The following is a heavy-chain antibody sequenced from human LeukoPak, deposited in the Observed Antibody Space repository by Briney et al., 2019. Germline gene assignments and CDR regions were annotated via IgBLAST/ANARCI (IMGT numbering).Heavy chain of an antibody. V-gene: IGHV4-59*01. D-gene: IGHD1-14*01. CDR2: IYYSGST. J-gene: IGHJ4*02. Sequence: SETLSLTCTVSGGSISSYYWSWIRQPPGKGLEWIGYIYYSGSTNYNPSLKSRVTISVDTSKNQFSLKLSSVTAADTAVYYCARAVLTPNHPIDYWGQGTLVTVSS. CDR1: GGSISSYY. CDR3: ARAVLTPNHPIDY.